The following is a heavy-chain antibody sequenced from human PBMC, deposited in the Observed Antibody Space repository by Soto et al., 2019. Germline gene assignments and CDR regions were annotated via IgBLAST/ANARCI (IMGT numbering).Heavy chain of an antibody. J-gene: IGHJ6*02. Sequence: QVQLVESGGGLVKPGGSLRLSCAASGFIFSNYYISWIRQAPGKGLEWVSYISASGTDIYYEESVKGRFTISRDNAKNSLYLQMNSLTAEDTAVYYCARGHDGLDVWGQGTTVTVSS. CDR3: ARGHDGLDV. V-gene: IGHV3-11*01. CDR2: ISASGTDI. CDR1: GFIFSNYY.